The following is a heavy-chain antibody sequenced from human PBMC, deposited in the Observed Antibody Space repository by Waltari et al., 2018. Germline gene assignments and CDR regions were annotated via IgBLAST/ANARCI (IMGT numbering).Heavy chain of an antibody. V-gene: IGHV3-72*01. J-gene: IGHJ4*02. Sequence: VRLVESGGTVVQPGGPLRLSCTASGFSISDYYMDWLRQAPGKGLEWVGRSRYRAQGYSTDYGASVEGRFTILRDEAKSSLYLQMDRLRPEDTAVYFCSRAVFSSGYYFLDHWGQGTPVMVSS. CDR3: SRAVFSSGYYFLDH. CDR1: GFSISDYY. CDR2: SRYRAQGYST. D-gene: IGHD3-22*01.